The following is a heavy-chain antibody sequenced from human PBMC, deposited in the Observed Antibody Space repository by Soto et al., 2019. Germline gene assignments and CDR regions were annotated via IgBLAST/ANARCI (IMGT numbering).Heavy chain of an antibody. D-gene: IGHD1-26*01. Sequence: EVQLVESXXGXXXXXXXLRLSCAASGFTFTNYWMHWVRQAPGKGLQWVARVDGEGSGTSYADSVKGRFTISRDNAKNTLSLQMNSLRADDTAVYYCGSVFEHWGWGTLVTVSS. CDR1: GFTFTNYW. CDR3: GSVFEH. J-gene: IGHJ4*02. CDR2: VDGEGSGT. V-gene: IGHV3-74*01.